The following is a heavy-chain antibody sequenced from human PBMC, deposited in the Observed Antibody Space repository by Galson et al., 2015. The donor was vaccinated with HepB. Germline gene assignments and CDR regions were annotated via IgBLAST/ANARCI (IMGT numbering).Heavy chain of an antibody. J-gene: IGHJ4*02. D-gene: IGHD2-15*01. CDR3: AKGGSYFDY. CDR2: ISYDGSNK. Sequence: SLRLSCAASGFTFSSYGMHWVRQAPGKGLEWVAVISYDGSNKYYADSVKGRFTISRDNSKNTLYLQMNSLRAEDTAVYYCAKGGSYFDYWGQGTLVTVSS. V-gene: IGHV3-30*18. CDR1: GFTFSSYG.